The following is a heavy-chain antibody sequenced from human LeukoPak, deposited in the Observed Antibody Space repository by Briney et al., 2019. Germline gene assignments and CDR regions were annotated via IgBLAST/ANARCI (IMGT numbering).Heavy chain of an antibody. J-gene: IGHJ4*02. V-gene: IGHV3-48*03. D-gene: IGHD3-16*01. CDR2: ISSAGTTK. Sequence: GGSLRLSCAASGFTFSSYEMNWVRQAPGKGLEWISYISSAGTTKIYADSVKGRFTISRDNAKSILYLQMDSLRAEDTAVYYCARAGAYHFDNWGQGTLVTVSS. CDR1: GFTFSSYE. CDR3: ARAGAYHFDN.